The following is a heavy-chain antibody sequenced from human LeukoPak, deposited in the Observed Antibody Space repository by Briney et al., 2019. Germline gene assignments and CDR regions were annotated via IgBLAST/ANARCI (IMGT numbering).Heavy chain of an antibody. V-gene: IGHV3-21*01. Sequence: GGSLRLSCSASGLSFSDYDMNWVPQAPGKGLDWVSALSGRSSHVYYGESVKGPFTISRDNAKNSLYLQLDSLGVEDTAVYYCGRAFPPLRTSSAGDLWGQGTLVTVSS. CDR2: LSGRSSHV. J-gene: IGHJ1*01. D-gene: IGHD3-16*01. CDR3: GRAFPPLRTSSAGDL. CDR1: GLSFSDYD.